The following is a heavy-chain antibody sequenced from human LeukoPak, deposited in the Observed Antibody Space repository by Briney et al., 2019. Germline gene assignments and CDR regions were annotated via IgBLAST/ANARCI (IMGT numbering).Heavy chain of an antibody. CDR2: IIPIFGTA. J-gene: IGHJ6*03. Sequence: SVKVSCKASGGTFSSYAISWVRQAPGQGLEWMGGIIPIFGTANYAQKFQGRVTITTDESTSTAYMELSSLRSEDTAVYYCARGRSYDIVVVPAAPYYYYMDVWGKGTTVTVSS. V-gene: IGHV1-69*05. CDR1: GGTFSSYA. CDR3: ARGRSYDIVVVPAAPYYYYMDV. D-gene: IGHD2-2*01.